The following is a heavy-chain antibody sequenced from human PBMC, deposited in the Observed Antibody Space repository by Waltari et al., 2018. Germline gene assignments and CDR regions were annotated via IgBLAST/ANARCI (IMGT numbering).Heavy chain of an antibody. J-gene: IGHJ4*02. V-gene: IGHV1-8*02. D-gene: IGHD4-17*01. CDR2: MNPNSGNT. Sequence: QVQLVQSGAEVKKPGSSVKVSCKASGGTFSSYTISWVRQAPGQGLEWMGWMNPNSGNTGYAQKFQGRVTMTRNTSISTAYMELSSLRSEDTAVYYCARDPDYGDYGRGYWGQGTLVIVSS. CDR3: ARDPDYGDYGRGY. CDR1: GGTFSSYT.